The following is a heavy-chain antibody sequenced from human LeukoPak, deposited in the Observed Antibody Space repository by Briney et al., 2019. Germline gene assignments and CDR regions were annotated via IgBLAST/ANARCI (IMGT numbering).Heavy chain of an antibody. CDR1: GGTFSSYA. D-gene: IGHD3-10*01. Sequence: ASVKVSCKASGGTFSSYAISWVRQAPGQGLEWMGRIIPILGIANYAQKFQGRVTITADKSTSTAYMELSSLRSEDTAMYYRARDPYMVYYGMDVWGQGTTVTVSS. V-gene: IGHV1-69*04. J-gene: IGHJ6*02. CDR2: IIPILGIA. CDR3: ARDPYMVYYGMDV.